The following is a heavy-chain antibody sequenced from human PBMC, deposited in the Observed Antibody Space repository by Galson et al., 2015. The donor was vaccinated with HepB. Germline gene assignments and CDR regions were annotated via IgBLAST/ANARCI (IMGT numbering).Heavy chain of an antibody. J-gene: IGHJ6*04. V-gene: IGHV1-2*02. Sequence: SVKVSCKASGYTFTGYYMHWVRQAPGQGLEWMGWINPNSGGTNYAQEFQGRVTMTRDTSISTAYMELSRLRSDDTAVYYCARGVFVSSTIVGDVWGKGTTVTVSS. CDR3: ARGVFVSSTIVGDV. CDR1: GYTFTGYY. D-gene: IGHD2-21*01. CDR2: INPNSGGT.